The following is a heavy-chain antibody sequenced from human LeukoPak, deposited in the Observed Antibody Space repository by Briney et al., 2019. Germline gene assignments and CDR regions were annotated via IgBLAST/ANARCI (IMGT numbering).Heavy chain of an antibody. J-gene: IGHJ4*02. CDR1: DGAIAGYS. CDR3: AREVAIAVAGKAYDY. CDR2: IYYSGDT. Sequence: SETLSLTCTVSDGAIAGYSWSWIRQPPGKGLEWIGYIYYSGDTNYNPSLQSRVTVSVDTSKNQFSLKLRFVTAADTAVYYCAREVAIAVAGKAYDYWGQGTLVTVSS. D-gene: IGHD6-19*01. V-gene: IGHV4-59*12.